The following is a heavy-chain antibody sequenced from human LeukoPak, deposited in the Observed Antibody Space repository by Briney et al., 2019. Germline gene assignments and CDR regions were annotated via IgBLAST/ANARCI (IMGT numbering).Heavy chain of an antibody. J-gene: IGHJ4*02. Sequence: GGSLRLSCAASGFTFSSYGMHWVRQAPGKGLEWVAVISYDGSNKYYADSVKGRFTISRDNSKNTLYLQMNSLRAEDTAVYYCAKVRPERQGSYYFDYWGQGTLVTVSS. CDR3: AKVRPERQGSYYFDY. V-gene: IGHV3-30*18. CDR1: GFTFSSYG. CDR2: ISYDGSNK. D-gene: IGHD6-25*01.